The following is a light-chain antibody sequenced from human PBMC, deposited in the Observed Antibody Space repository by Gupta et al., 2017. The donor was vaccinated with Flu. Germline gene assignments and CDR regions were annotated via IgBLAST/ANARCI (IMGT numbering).Light chain of an antibody. J-gene: IGLJ1*01. Sequence: QSVLTLPLSVSGAPGQRVTISCTGSNSNIGAGYDVHWYQQLPGTAPKLLIYGNTNRPSVVPDRFSGSKSGTSTSLAITGLQAEDEADYYCQSYDTSLGGYVFGAGIKVTVL. CDR1: NSNIGAGYD. CDR3: QSYDTSLGGYV. CDR2: GNT. V-gene: IGLV1-40*01.